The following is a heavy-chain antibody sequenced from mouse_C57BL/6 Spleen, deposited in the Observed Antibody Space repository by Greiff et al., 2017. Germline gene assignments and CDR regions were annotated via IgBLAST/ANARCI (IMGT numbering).Heavy chain of an antibody. Sequence: EVQLQQSGPELVKPGASVKIPCKASGYTFTDYNMDWVKQSHGKSLEWIGDINPNNGGTSYNQKFKGKATLTVDKSASTAYMELRCLTSEDTAVYYCARETWTGNYFDDWGPGTTLTVSS. J-gene: IGHJ2*01. CDR2: INPNNGGT. CDR1: GYTFTDYN. CDR3: ARETWTGNYFDD. V-gene: IGHV1-18*01.